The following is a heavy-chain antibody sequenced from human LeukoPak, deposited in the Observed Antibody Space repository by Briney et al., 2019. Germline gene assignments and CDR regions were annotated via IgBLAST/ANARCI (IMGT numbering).Heavy chain of an antibody. V-gene: IGHV1-69*04. J-gene: IGHJ6*02. CDR3: ARDRVVVVLAAIDYYYGMDV. D-gene: IGHD2-2*01. CDR2: IIPILGIA. Sequence: SVKVSCKASGGTFSSYTISWVRQAPGQGLEWMGRIIPILGIANYAQKFQGRVTITADKSTSTAYMELSSLRSEDTAVYYCARDRVVVVLAAIDYYYGMDVWGQGTTVTVSS. CDR1: GGTFSSYT.